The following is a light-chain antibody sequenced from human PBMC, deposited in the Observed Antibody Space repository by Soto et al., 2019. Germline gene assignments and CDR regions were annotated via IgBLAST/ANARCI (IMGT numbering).Light chain of an antibody. CDR1: QSINNRY. CDR3: QQFGSSPGFT. J-gene: IGKJ3*01. CDR2: AAS. Sequence: EIVLTQSPGTLSLSPGERATLSCRASQSINNRYLAWYQQKPGQAPRLLIYAASSRATGIPDRFSGSGSGTDFTLTISRLEPEDFAVYYCQQFGSSPGFTFGPGXKVXX. V-gene: IGKV3-20*01.